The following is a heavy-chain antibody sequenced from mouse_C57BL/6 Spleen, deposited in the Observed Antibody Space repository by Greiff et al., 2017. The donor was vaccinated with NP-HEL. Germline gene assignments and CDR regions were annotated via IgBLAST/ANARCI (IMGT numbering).Heavy chain of an antibody. CDR3: ARQYYSNYAGDY. CDR2: IDPSDSYT. D-gene: IGHD2-5*01. Sequence: QVQLQQPGAELVMPGASVKLSCKASGYTFTSYWMHWVKQRPGQGLEWIGEIDPSDSYTNYNQKFKGKSTLTVDKSSSTAYMQLSSITSEDSAVYYCARQYYSNYAGDYWGQGTTLTVSS. V-gene: IGHV1-69*01. CDR1: GYTFTSYW. J-gene: IGHJ2*01.